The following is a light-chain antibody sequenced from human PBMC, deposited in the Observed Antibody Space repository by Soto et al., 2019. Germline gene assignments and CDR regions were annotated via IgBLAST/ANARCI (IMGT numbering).Light chain of an antibody. CDR2: DAS. CDR3: QQFNSYLLT. Sequence: LQLNQSPFSPAAFLGGKGHHTCRGSSGINRCFAWYQQKPGEAPKLLIYDASSLESGVPSRFSGSGSGTDFTLTISSLQPEDFATYYCQQFNSYLLTFGGGTKVEIK. V-gene: IGKV1-13*02. CDR1: SGINRC. J-gene: IGKJ4*01.